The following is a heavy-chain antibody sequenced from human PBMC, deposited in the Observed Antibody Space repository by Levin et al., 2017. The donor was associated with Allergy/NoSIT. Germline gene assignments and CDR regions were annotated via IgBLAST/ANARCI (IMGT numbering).Heavy chain of an antibody. J-gene: IGHJ5*02. CDR3: ARDLGYCSTTSCYPWFDP. D-gene: IGHD2-2*01. V-gene: IGHV4-59*01. CDR2: IYYSGST. Sequence: SQTLSLTCTVSGASISSYYWSWIRQPPGKGLEWIGYIYYSGSTNYNPSLKSRVTISVDTSKNQFSLRLSSVTAADTAVYYCARDLGYCSTTSCYPWFDPWGQGTLVTVSS. CDR1: GASISSYY.